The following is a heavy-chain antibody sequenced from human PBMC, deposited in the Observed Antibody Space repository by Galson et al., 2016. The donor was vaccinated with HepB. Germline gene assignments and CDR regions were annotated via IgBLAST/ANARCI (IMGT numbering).Heavy chain of an antibody. J-gene: IGHJ6*02. CDR2: ISSSSGYT. CDR3: ARGGISNYYNGMDV. Sequence: SLRLSCAASGFTFSDYYMPWMRLAPGKGLQWVSYISSSSGYTNYEDSVKGRFTISRDNAKNSLFLDMNSLLVEDTAVYYCARGGISNYYNGMDVWGQGTTVIVS. CDR1: GFTFSDYY. V-gene: IGHV3-11*06. D-gene: IGHD3-3*01.